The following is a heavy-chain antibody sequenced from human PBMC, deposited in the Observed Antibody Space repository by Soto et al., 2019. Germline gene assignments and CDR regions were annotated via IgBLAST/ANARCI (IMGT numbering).Heavy chain of an antibody. J-gene: IGHJ4*02. D-gene: IGHD6-13*01. Sequence: AGGSLRLSCTGSGFDFGGYYMSWIRQAPGEGLEWVSYIDSGDGTTYYTDSVKGRFTISRDNAKKTVYLQMSSLRVEDTALYYCVRPYYSSSWFPFDRWGQGTLVTVSS. CDR3: VRPYYSSSWFPFDR. CDR1: GFDFGGYY. V-gene: IGHV3-11*01. CDR2: IDSGDGTT.